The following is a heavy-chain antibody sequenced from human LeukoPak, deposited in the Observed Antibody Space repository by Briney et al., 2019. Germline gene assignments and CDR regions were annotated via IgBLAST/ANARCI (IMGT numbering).Heavy chain of an antibody. CDR3: ARERDTAADFQH. V-gene: IGHV1-69*04. Sequence: SVKVSCKASGGTFSSYAISWVRQAPGQGLEWMGRIIPILGIANYAQKFQGRVTITADKSTSTAYMELSSLRSEDTAVYYCARERDTAADFQHWGQGTLVTVSS. CDR1: GGTFSSYA. CDR2: IIPILGIA. D-gene: IGHD5-18*01. J-gene: IGHJ1*01.